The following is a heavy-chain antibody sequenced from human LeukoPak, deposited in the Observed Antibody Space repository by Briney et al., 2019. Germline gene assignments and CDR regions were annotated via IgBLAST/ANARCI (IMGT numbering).Heavy chain of an antibody. D-gene: IGHD6-19*01. CDR2: IGSSGGTI. Sequence: GGSLRLSCAASGFTFSNYEMNWVRQAPGKGLEWVSYIGSSGGTIYYADSVKGRFTISRDNAKNSLYLQMNSLRAEDTAVYYCARVNFRRIAVAGTLDYWGQGTLVTVSS. V-gene: IGHV3-48*03. J-gene: IGHJ4*02. CDR1: GFTFSNYE. CDR3: ARVNFRRIAVAGTLDY.